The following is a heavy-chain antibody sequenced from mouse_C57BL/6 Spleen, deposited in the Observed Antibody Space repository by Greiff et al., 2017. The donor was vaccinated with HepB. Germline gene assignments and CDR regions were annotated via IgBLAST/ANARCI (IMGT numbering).Heavy chain of an antibody. CDR3: ARVGGYDCDAGWFAY. CDR2: IDPSDSET. V-gene: IGHV1-52*01. CDR1: GYTFTSYW. Sequence: QVQLQQPGAELVRPGSSVKLSCKASGYTFTSYWMHWVKQRPIQGLEWIGNIDPSDSETHYNQKFKDKATLTVDKSSSTAYMQLSSLTSEDSAVYDCARVGGYDCDAGWFAYWGQGTLVTVSA. J-gene: IGHJ3*01. D-gene: IGHD2-4*01.